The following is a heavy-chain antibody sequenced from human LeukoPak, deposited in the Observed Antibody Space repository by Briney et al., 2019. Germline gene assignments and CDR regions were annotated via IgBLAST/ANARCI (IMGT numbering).Heavy chain of an antibody. CDR2: INSGSSYK. Sequence: GGSLRLSCAASGFTFSLYAMNWVRQAPGKGLEWVSYINSGSSYKHYTESVRGRFTISRDNAKKKLYLQINSLRAEDTSVYFCARDTYEPGLIDFWGQGTLVSVSS. D-gene: IGHD3-3*01. CDR1: GFTFSLYA. CDR3: ARDTYEPGLIDF. V-gene: IGHV3-21*05. J-gene: IGHJ4*02.